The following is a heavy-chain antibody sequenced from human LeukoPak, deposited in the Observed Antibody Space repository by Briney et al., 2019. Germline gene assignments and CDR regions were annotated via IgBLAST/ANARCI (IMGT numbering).Heavy chain of an antibody. V-gene: IGHV3-53*01. CDR3: ARVLYGGNFAGY. D-gene: IGHD4-23*01. CDR1: GFTVSSSY. CDR2: IYGGGNT. J-gene: IGHJ4*02. Sequence: GGSLRLSCAASGFTVSSSYMNWVRQAPGKGLEWVSAIYGGGNTYYADSVKGRFTVSRDSSKNTVFLQMSSLRAEDTAVYYCARVLYGGNFAGYWGQGTRVTVSS.